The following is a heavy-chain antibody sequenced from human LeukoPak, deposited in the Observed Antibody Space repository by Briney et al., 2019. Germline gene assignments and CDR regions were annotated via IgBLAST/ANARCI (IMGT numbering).Heavy chain of an antibody. CDR1: GGTFSNYA. Sequence: SVKVSCKASGGTFSNYAISWVRQAPGQGLEWMGGITPIFGTTNYAQNFQGRVTITADKSTSTAYMEMSSLRSEDTAVYYCARDRGSEYQLLWGSWFDPWGQGTLVTVSS. J-gene: IGHJ5*02. CDR2: ITPIFGTT. CDR3: ARDRGSEYQLLWGSWFDP. V-gene: IGHV1-69*06. D-gene: IGHD2-2*01.